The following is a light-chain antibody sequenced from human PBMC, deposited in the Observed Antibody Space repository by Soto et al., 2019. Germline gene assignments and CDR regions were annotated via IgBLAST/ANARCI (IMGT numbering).Light chain of an antibody. J-gene: IGLJ1*01. Sequence: QSVLTQPPSASGTPGQRVTISCSGSSSNIGNNNVNWYQQLPGAAPKLLIFATDQRLSGVPDRFSGSKSGTSASLAISGLQSEDEADYYCATWDDSPSVFYVFGTGTKVTVL. CDR1: SSNIGNNN. V-gene: IGLV1-44*01. CDR3: ATWDDSPSVFYV. CDR2: ATD.